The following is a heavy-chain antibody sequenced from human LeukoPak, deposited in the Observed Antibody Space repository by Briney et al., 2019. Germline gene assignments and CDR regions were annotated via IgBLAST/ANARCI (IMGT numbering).Heavy chain of an antibody. J-gene: IGHJ6*03. CDR3: ARDLGVVAAAYYYYYMDV. V-gene: IGHV1-69*05. Sequence: ASVKVSCKASGGTFSSYAISWLRQAPGQGLEWMGRIIPISGTANYAQKFQGRVTITTDESTSTAYMELSSLRSEDTAVYYCARDLGVVAAAYYYYYMDVWGKGTTVTVSS. CDR2: IIPISGTA. D-gene: IGHD2-15*01. CDR1: GGTFSSYA.